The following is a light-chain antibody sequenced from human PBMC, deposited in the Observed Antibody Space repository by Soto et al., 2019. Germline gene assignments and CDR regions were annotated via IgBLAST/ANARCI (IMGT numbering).Light chain of an antibody. Sequence: QSVLTQPASVSRSPGQSITISCTGTSSDIGAYNYVSWYQQHPGKAPKLMIYDVSNRPSGVSNRFSGSKSGNTASLTISGLQAEDEADYYCSSYTSSSTLHVFGTGTKVTVL. V-gene: IGLV2-14*01. CDR3: SSYTSSSTLHV. CDR2: DVS. J-gene: IGLJ1*01. CDR1: SSDIGAYNY.